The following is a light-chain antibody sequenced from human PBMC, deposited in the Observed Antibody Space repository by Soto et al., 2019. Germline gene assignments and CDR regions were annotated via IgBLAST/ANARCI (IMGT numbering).Light chain of an antibody. CDR3: SSYTSDITQV. V-gene: IGLV2-14*01. CDR2: DVN. CDR1: SSDVGRYNY. J-gene: IGLJ3*02. Sequence: QSALTQPASVSGSPGQSITISCTGTSSDVGRYNYVSWYRQHPGTAPKLIISDVNSRPSGISNRFSGSKSGNTASLTISGLQAEDEAYSYCSSYTSDITQVFGGGTKLTVL.